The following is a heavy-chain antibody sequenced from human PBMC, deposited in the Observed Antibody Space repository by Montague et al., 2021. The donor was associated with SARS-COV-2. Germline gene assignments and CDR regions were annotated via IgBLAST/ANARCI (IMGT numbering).Heavy chain of an antibody. V-gene: IGHV4-61*02. CDR1: GGSISSGSYY. Sequence: TLSLTCTVSGGSISSGSYYWSWIRQPAGKGLEWIGRVYASGITNYNPSLKSRVTISLDTSKNQSSMRLSSVTAADTDLYYCISGLASVDSWGQGTLVTVSS. D-gene: IGHD3-3*02. CDR3: ISGLASVDS. CDR2: VYASGIT. J-gene: IGHJ5*01.